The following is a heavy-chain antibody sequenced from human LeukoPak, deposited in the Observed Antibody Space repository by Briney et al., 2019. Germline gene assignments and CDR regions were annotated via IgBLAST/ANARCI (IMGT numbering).Heavy chain of an antibody. Sequence: GGSLRLSCAGSGFPFSNYWMAWVRQAPGKGLEWVASVNGRGATTYYADSVRGRFTISRDNSKNTLYLQMISLGADDTAIYFCAKAPATGEGYYFYYMDVWGKGTTVTVSS. CDR2: VNGRGATT. J-gene: IGHJ6*03. CDR1: GFPFSNYW. V-gene: IGHV3-23*01. CDR3: AKAPATGEGYYFYYMDV. D-gene: IGHD7-27*01.